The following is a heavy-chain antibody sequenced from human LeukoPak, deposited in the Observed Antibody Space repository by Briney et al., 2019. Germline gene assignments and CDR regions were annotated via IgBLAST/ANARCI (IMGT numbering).Heavy chain of an antibody. CDR2: ISYSGNA. CDR1: GASIITTNYY. Sequence: SETLSLTCTVSGASIITTNYYWGWIRQPPGKGLEWIGSISYSGNAYYNPSLRSRLSISMDASKNQFSLKVRAVTAADTAVYYCARNLGQTWGTVTTDLWYFDHWGQGTLVPVSS. J-gene: IGHJ4*02. D-gene: IGHD4-11*01. V-gene: IGHV4-39*01. CDR3: ARNLGQTWGTVTTDLWYFDH.